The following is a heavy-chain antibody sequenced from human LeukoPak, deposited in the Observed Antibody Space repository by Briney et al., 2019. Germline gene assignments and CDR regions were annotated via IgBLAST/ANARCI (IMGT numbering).Heavy chain of an antibody. D-gene: IGHD4-11*01. CDR3: ARGGTSGRTTVTTLDY. V-gene: IGHV1-2*02. CDR1: GYTFTGYY. CDR2: INPNSGGT. Sequence: ASVKVSCKASGYTFTGYYMHWVRQAPGQGLEGMGWINPNSGGTNYAQKFQGRVTMTRDTSISTAYMELSRLRSDDTAVYYCARGGTSGRTTVTTLDYWGQGTLVTVSS. J-gene: IGHJ4*02.